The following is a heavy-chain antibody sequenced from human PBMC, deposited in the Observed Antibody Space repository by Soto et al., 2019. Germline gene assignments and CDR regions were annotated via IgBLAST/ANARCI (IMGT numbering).Heavy chain of an antibody. V-gene: IGHV6-1*01. CDR3: ARDPPPCWSSTSCYTWAWFDP. D-gene: IGHD2-2*02. CDR1: GDSVSSNSAA. CDR2: TYYRSKWYD. J-gene: IGHJ5*02. Sequence: PTLSLTCAISGDSVSSNSAAWNWIRQSPSRGLEWLGRTYYRSKWYDDYAVSVKSRITINPDTSKNQFSLQLNSVTPEDTAVYYCARDPPPCWSSTSCYTWAWFDPWGQGTLVTVSS.